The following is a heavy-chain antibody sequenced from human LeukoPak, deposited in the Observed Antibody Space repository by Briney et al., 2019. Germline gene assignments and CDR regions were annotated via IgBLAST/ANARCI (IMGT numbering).Heavy chain of an antibody. CDR3: TCRIAVAGTVFDY. J-gene: IGHJ4*02. CDR1: GFTFSGSA. CDR2: IRSKANSYAT. D-gene: IGHD6-19*01. Sequence: GGSLRLSCAASGFTFSGSAMHWVRQASGKRLEWVGRIRSKANSYATAYAASVKGRFTISRDDSKNTAYLQMNSLKTEDTAVYYCTCRIAVAGTVFDYWGQGTLVTVSS. V-gene: IGHV3-73*01.